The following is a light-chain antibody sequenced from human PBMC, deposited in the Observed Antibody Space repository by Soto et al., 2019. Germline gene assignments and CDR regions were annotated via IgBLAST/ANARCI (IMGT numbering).Light chain of an antibody. CDR1: SSNIGSYY. V-gene: IGLV1-47*01. Sequence: QSVLTQPPSASGTPGQRVTISCSGSSSNIGSYYVYWYQQLPGTAPKLLIYRNNQPPSGVPDRFSGSKSGTSASLAISGLRSEAEADYYCSAWDGSLSVVFGGGTKLTVL. CDR3: SAWDGSLSVV. J-gene: IGLJ2*01. CDR2: RNN.